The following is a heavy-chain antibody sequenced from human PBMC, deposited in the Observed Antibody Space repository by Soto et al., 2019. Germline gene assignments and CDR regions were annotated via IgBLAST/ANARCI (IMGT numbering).Heavy chain of an antibody. D-gene: IGHD3-22*01. V-gene: IGHV1-69*13. J-gene: IGHJ6*02. CDR3: ARTSALKYYYDSSGYPAPPYYYYGMDV. Sequence: SVKVSCKASGGTFSSYAISWVRQAPGQGLEWMGGIIPIFGTANYAQKFQGRVTITADESTSTAYMELSSLRSEVTAVYYCARTSALKYYYDSSGYPAPPYYYYGMDVWGQGTTVTVSS. CDR1: GGTFSSYA. CDR2: IIPIFGTA.